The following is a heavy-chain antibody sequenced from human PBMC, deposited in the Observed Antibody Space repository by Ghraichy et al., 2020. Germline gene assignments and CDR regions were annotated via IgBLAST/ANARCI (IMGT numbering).Heavy chain of an antibody. CDR3: VRGCSGGSCYSLLPWFDP. CDR1: GGSISSSSYY. Sequence: SETLSLTCTVSGGSISSSSYYWGWIRQPPGKGLEWIGSIYYSGSTYYNPSLKSRVTISVDTSKNQFSLKLSSVTAADTAVYYCVRGCSGGSCYSLLPWFDPWGQGTLVTVSS. J-gene: IGHJ5*02. D-gene: IGHD2-15*01. V-gene: IGHV4-39*01. CDR2: IYYSGST.